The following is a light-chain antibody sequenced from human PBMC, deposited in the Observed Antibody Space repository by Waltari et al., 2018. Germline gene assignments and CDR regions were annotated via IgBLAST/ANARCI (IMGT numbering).Light chain of an antibody. Sequence: GQTARITCSGDALPRQYSFWYQQRSGQAPVLVIYKDTERPSGIPERFSGSSSGTRVTLTISGVQAQDEADYYCQSTDNSGTYVVFGGGTKLTVL. J-gene: IGLJ2*01. CDR3: QSTDNSGTYVV. CDR1: ALPRQY. V-gene: IGLV3-25*03. CDR2: KDT.